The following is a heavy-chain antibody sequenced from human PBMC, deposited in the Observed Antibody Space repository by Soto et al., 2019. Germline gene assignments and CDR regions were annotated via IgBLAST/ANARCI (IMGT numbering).Heavy chain of an antibody. CDR2: ISYDGSNK. Sequence: QVQLVESGGGVVQPGRSLRLSCAASGFTFSSYAMHWVRQAPGKGLEWVAVISYDGSNKYHADSVKGRFTISRDNSKNTLYLQMNTLRAEDTAVYYCARGGLSWYSSSPLDYWGQGTLVTVSS. CDR3: ARGGLSWYSSSPLDY. D-gene: IGHD6-13*01. J-gene: IGHJ4*02. CDR1: GFTFSSYA. V-gene: IGHV3-30-3*01.